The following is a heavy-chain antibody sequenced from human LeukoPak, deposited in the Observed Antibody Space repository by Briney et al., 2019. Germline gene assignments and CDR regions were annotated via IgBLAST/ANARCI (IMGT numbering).Heavy chain of an antibody. D-gene: IGHD5-24*01. J-gene: IGHJ6*03. Sequence: SETLSLTCTVSGGSISSYYWSWIRQPPGKGLEWIGYIHYSGSTNYNPSLKSRVTISVDTSKNQFSLKLSSVTAADTAVYYCARGDGYNYSRYYYYYMDVWGKGTTVTVSS. CDR2: IHYSGST. CDR1: GGSISSYY. CDR3: ARGDGYNYSRYYYYYMDV. V-gene: IGHV4-59*01.